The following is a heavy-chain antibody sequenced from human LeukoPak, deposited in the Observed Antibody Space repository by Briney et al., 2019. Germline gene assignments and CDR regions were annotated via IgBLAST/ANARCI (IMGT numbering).Heavy chain of an antibody. Sequence: SETLSLTCTVSGGSISSYYWSWIRQPAGKGLEWIGRIYTSGSTNHNPSLKSRVTMSVDTSKNQFSLKLSSVTAADTAVYYCARENHSNYYYYYMDVWGKGTTVTVSS. CDR1: GGSISSYY. J-gene: IGHJ6*03. V-gene: IGHV4-4*07. CDR3: ARENHSNYYYYYMDV. CDR2: IYTSGST. D-gene: IGHD4-11*01.